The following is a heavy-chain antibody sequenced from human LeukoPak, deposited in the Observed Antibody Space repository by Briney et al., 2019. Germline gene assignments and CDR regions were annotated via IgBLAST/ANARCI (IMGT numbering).Heavy chain of an antibody. Sequence: PSETLSLTCSVSDGSINSDTYYWGWIRQPPGKGLEWIASIYSGGNTFHNPSLKSRVTISLDTSKKQFSLKVTSVTAADTAVYYCARDQRSLFDVWGQGSLVIVSS. CDR1: DGSINSDTYY. CDR3: ARDQRSLFDV. CDR2: IYSGGNT. D-gene: IGHD1-26*01. J-gene: IGHJ4*02. V-gene: IGHV4-39*07.